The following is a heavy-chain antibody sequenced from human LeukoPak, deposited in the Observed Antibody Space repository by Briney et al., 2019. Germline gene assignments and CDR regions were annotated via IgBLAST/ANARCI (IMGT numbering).Heavy chain of an antibody. CDR2: ISSSSSTI. D-gene: IGHD3-3*01. Sequence: GGSLRLSCAASGFTFSSYSMNWVRQAPGKGLEWVSYISSSSSTIYYADSVKGRFTISRDNAKNSLYLQMNSLRAEDTAVYYCARRYYDFWSPYYGMDVWGQGTTVTVSS. CDR1: GFTFSSYS. CDR3: ARRYYDFWSPYYGMDV. V-gene: IGHV3-48*01. J-gene: IGHJ6*02.